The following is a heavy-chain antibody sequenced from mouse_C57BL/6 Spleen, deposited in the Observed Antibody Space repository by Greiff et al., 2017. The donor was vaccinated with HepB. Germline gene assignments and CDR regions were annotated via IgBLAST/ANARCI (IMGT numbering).Heavy chain of an antibody. Sequence: EVQLQQSGAELVRPGASVKLSCTASGFNIKDYYMHWVKQRPEQGLEWIGRIDPEDGDTEYAPKFQGKATMTADTSSNTAYLQLSSLTSEDTAVYYCTTTDYGSSYFDYWGQGTTLTVSS. CDR1: GFNIKDYY. J-gene: IGHJ2*01. D-gene: IGHD1-1*01. CDR3: TTTDYGSSYFDY. CDR2: IDPEDGDT. V-gene: IGHV14-1*01.